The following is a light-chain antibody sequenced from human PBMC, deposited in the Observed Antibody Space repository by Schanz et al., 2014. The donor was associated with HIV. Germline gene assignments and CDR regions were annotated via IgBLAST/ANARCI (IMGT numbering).Light chain of an antibody. J-gene: IGLJ2*01. V-gene: IGLV6-57*04. CDR1: GGGTASDS. CDR3: HSSDGLSLGV. CDR2: DSY. Sequence: NFMLTQPQSVSESPGKTITISCTRSGGGTASDSVQWYQQRPGSAPTTVIYDSYQRPSGVPSRFSGSFDRSSNSASLTISGLKTEDEADYFCHSSDGLSLGVFGGGTKLTVL.